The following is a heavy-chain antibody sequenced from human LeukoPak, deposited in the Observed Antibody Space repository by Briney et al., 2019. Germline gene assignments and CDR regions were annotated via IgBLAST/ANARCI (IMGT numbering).Heavy chain of an antibody. CDR1: GYTFTSYG. CDR3: ARDGGYGDYQNNWFDP. J-gene: IGHJ5*02. D-gene: IGHD4-17*01. V-gene: IGHV7-4-1*02. Sequence: ASVKVSCKASGYTFTSYGISWVRQAPGQGLEWMGWINTNTGNPTYAQGFTGRFVFSLDTSVGTAYLQISSLKAEDTAVYYCARDGGYGDYQNNWFDPWGQGTLVTVSS. CDR2: INTNTGNP.